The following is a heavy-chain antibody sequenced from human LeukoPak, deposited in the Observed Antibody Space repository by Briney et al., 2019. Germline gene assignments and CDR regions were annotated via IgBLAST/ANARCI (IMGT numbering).Heavy chain of an antibody. J-gene: IGHJ3*02. Sequence: SETLSLTCAVSGGSISSGGYAWSWVRQPPGEGLEWVGYIYHSGSTYYNPSLQSRVTISLDRSKNQFSLKLSSMTAADTAVYYCASGNTGYDRDSFDIWGQGTMVTVSS. V-gene: IGHV4-30-2*01. CDR2: IYHSGST. CDR1: GGSISSGGYA. CDR3: ASGNTGYDRDSFDI. D-gene: IGHD5-12*01.